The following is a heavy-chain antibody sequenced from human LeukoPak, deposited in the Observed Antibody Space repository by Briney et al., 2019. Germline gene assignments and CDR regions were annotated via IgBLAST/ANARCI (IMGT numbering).Heavy chain of an antibody. V-gene: IGHV4-39*01. J-gene: IGHJ4*02. D-gene: IGHD3-10*01. CDR2: IYYSGST. Sequence: SETLSLTCTVSGGSISSSSYYWGWIRQPPGKGLEWIGSIYYSGSTYYNPSLKSRVTISVDTSKNQFSLKLSSVTAADTAVYYCARRGPPGSPDYVEPNYFDYWGQGTLVTVSS. CDR1: GGSISSSSYY. CDR3: ARRGPPGSPDYVEPNYFDY.